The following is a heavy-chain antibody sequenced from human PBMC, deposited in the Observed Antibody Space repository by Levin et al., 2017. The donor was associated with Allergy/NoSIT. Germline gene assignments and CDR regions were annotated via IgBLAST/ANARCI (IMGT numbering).Heavy chain of an antibody. J-gene: IGHJ5*02. CDR3: TRDIAARHWFDP. CDR1: GFTFGDYA. CDR2: LRSIRHGGTS. Sequence: GESLKISCPASGFTFGDYAMSWFRQAPGKGLEWVAFLRSIRHGGTSEYAASVKGRFIISRDDSKSIAYLQMNSLKIEDTAVYYCTRDIAARHWFDPWGQETQVTVSS. D-gene: IGHD6-6*01. V-gene: IGHV3-49*03.